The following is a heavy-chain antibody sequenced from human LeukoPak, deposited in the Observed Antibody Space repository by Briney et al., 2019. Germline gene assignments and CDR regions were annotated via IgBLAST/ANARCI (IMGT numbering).Heavy chain of an antibody. CDR2: ITGSSGTT. Sequence: GGSLRLSCAASGFTFSNYAMTWVRQPPGKGLEWVSSITGSSGTTYYADSVRGRFTISRDVSKNTLYLQMNGLRAEDTATYYCAKGTAVTPLYYFDYWGQGVLVTVSS. CDR3: AKGTAVTPLYYFDY. V-gene: IGHV3-23*01. J-gene: IGHJ4*02. D-gene: IGHD4-17*01. CDR1: GFTFSNYA.